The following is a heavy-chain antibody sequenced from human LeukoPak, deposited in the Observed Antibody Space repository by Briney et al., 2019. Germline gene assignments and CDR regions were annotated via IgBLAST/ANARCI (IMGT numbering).Heavy chain of an antibody. CDR3: VRRVGIALAGTNFDS. Sequence: GGSLKISCKASGYSFTSHWIGWVRQMPGKGLEWMGIIYPGDFDTRYSPSFQGQVTISADKSISTAYLQWSSLKASDTAIYYCVRRVGIALAGTNFDSWGQGTLVTVSS. D-gene: IGHD6-19*01. V-gene: IGHV5-51*01. CDR2: IYPGDFDT. J-gene: IGHJ4*02. CDR1: GYSFTSHW.